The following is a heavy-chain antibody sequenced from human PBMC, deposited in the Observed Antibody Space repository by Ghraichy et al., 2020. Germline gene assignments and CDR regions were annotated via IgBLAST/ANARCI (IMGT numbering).Heavy chain of an antibody. CDR1: GLTFSDAW. D-gene: IGHD3-16*01. CDR3: AADSVSLRRSYGGPHVLLF. CDR2: IKGLPDGGTI. J-gene: IGHJ3*01. Sequence: GGSLRLSCAASGLTFSDAWMYWFRQAPGKGLEWVGRIKGLPDGGTIDYAAPIKGRFTISRDESKNILYLQLNSLEIEDTAVYHCAADSVSLRRSYGGPHVLLFWGQGTTITVSS. V-gene: IGHV3-15*01.